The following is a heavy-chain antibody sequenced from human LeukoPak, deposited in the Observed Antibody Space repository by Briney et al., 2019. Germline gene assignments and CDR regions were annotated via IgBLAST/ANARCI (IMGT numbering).Heavy chain of an antibody. V-gene: IGHV1-8*01. CDR1: GYTFTSYD. CDR2: MNPNSGNT. Sequence: ASVTVSCTASGYTFTSYDINWVRQATGQGLEWMGWMNPNSGNTGYAQKFQGRVTMTRNTSISTAYMELSSLRSEDTAVYYCARGLEVVATDYWGQGTLVTVSS. CDR3: ARGLEVVATDY. J-gene: IGHJ4*02. D-gene: IGHD3-22*01.